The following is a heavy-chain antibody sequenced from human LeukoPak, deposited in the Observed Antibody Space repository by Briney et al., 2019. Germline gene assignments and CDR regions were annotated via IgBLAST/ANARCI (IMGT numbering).Heavy chain of an antibody. V-gene: IGHV1-2*02. CDR3: AEDGIRYSDWTWFDP. D-gene: IGHD3-9*01. CDR1: GYTFTGYY. CDR2: INPNSRGT. J-gene: IGHJ5*02. Sequence: GASVKVSCKASGYTFTGYYIHWVRQAPGQGLEWMGWINPNSRGTNYAQKFQGRVTMTRATSISTAYMDLSRLRSDDTAVYHQAEDGIRYSDWTWFDPWGQGTLVTVSS.